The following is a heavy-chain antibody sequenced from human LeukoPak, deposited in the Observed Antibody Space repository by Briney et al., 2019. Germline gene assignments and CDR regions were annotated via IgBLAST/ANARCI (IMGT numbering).Heavy chain of an antibody. CDR1: GFTFSSYA. V-gene: IGHV3-23*01. CDR3: ARRLAAANDAFDI. D-gene: IGHD6-13*01. J-gene: IGHJ3*02. Sequence: GGSLRLSCAASGFTFSSYAMSWVRQAPGKGLEWVSAISASGNSTYYADSVKDRFTISRDNSKNMLYLQMNSLRAEDTAVYYCARRLAAANDAFDIWGQGTMVTVSS. CDR2: ISASGNST.